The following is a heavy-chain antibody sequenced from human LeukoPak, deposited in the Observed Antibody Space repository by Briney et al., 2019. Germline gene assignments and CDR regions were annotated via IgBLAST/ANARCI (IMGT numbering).Heavy chain of an antibody. V-gene: IGHV3-20*01. Sequence: TGGSLRLSCAASGFSLQSYGMSWVRQAPGKGLEWVSDINWNAGSTRYADSVRGRFTMSRDDATNVLYLQMNSLRAEDTALYHCARAAGRGNYYMDVWGKGTTVTVSS. CDR3: ARAAGRGNYYMDV. CDR2: INWNAGST. CDR1: GFSLQSYG. J-gene: IGHJ6*03.